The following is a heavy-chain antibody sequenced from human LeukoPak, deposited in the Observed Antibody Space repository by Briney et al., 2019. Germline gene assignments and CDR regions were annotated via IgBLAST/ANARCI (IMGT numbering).Heavy chain of an antibody. Sequence: GGSLRLSCAASGFTFSSYGMHWVRQAPGKGLEWVAVIWYDGSNKYYADSVKGRFTISRDNSKNTLYLQVNSLRAEDTAVYYCARSALWPQYNWFDPWGQGTLVTVSS. V-gene: IGHV3-33*01. D-gene: IGHD5-18*01. CDR1: GFTFSSYG. CDR2: IWYDGSNK. CDR3: ARSALWPQYNWFDP. J-gene: IGHJ5*02.